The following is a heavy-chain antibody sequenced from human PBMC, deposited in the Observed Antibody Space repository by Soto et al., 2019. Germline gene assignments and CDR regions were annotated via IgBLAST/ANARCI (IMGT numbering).Heavy chain of an antibody. CDR3: AKSVGSGWYGGY. Sequence: EVQLLESGGGLVQPGGSLRLSCAASGFTFSGYAMSWVRQAPGKGLEWVSAISGSGGSTYYADSVKGRFTISRDNSKNTLYLQMNSLRAEDTAVYYCAKSVGSGWYGGYWGQGTLVTVSS. CDR2: ISGSGGST. V-gene: IGHV3-23*01. J-gene: IGHJ4*02. D-gene: IGHD6-19*01. CDR1: GFTFSGYA.